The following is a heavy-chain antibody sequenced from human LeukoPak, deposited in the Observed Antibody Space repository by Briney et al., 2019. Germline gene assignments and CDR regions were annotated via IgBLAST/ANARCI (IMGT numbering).Heavy chain of an antibody. D-gene: IGHD4/OR15-4a*01. J-gene: IGHJ4*02. Sequence: GGPLRLSCAASGFTFSSYGMSWVRQAPGKGLEWVSAISGSGGSTYYADSVKGRFTISRDNSKNTLYLQMNRLGAEDTAIYYCGQDWAWGAFGHWGQGTLVTVSS. CDR2: ISGSGGST. V-gene: IGHV3-23*01. CDR3: GQDWAWGAFGH. CDR1: GFTFSSYG.